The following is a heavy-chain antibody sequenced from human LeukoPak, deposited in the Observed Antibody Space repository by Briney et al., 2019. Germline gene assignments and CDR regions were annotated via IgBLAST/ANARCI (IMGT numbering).Heavy chain of an antibody. J-gene: IGHJ4*02. Sequence: GGSLRLSCAASGFTFSSNYMTWVRQAPGTGLEWVSVIYSGGSTFYADSVKGRFTISRDISKNTVYLQMNSLRAEDTAVYYCARAPPDNSFQEVHGDYWGQGTLVTVSS. CDR3: ARAPPDNSFQEVHGDY. CDR1: GFTFSSNY. D-gene: IGHD2-15*01. V-gene: IGHV3-53*01. CDR2: IYSGGST.